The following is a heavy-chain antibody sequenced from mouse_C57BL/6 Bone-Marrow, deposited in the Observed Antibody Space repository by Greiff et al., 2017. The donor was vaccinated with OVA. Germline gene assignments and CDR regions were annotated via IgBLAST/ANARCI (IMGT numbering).Heavy chain of an antibody. CDR3: ARGGDLYAMDY. D-gene: IGHD3-3*01. CDR2: IDPSDSYT. J-gene: IGHJ4*01. Sequence: LVRPGTSVKLSCKASGYTFTSYWMHWVKQRPGQGLEWIGVIDPSDSYTNYNQKFKGKATLTVDTSSSTAYMQLSSLTSEDSAVYYCARGGDLYAMDYWGQGTSVTVSS. V-gene: IGHV1-59*01. CDR1: GYTFTSYW.